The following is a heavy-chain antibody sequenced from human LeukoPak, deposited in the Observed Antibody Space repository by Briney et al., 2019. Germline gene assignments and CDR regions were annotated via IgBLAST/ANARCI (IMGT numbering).Heavy chain of an antibody. CDR3: ARCLHDYGCLAYFDY. D-gene: IGHD3-10*01. Sequence: SQTLSLTCAISGDSVSSSIAAWAWIRQSPSRGLEWLGRTYYRSRWFYDYAVSVKSRITIDSDTSKNEFSLLLTSVTPEDTAVYYCARCLHDYGCLAYFDYWGQGTLVTVSS. J-gene: IGHJ4*02. CDR2: TYYRSRWFY. V-gene: IGHV6-1*01. CDR1: GDSVSSSIAA.